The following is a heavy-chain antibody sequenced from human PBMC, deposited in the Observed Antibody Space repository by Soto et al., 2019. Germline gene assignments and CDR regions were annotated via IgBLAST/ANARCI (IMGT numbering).Heavy chain of an antibody. V-gene: IGHV4-34*01. J-gene: IGHJ4*02. D-gene: IGHD7-27*01. Sequence: PSETLSLTCAVYGGSFSACHWSFIRQAPGKGLEWIGEIDHTGRTNYKPSLRSRVTMSVDTSKNQFSLKLRSVTAADTAVYYCTRSMNDHNHHHWGFDSWGQGTRVTVSS. CDR3: TRSMNDHNHHHWGFDS. CDR1: GGSFSACH. CDR2: IDHTGRT.